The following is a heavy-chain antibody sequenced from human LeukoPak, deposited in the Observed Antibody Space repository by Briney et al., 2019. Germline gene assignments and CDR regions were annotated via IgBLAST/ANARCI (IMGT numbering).Heavy chain of an antibody. CDR2: MNPNSGNT. CDR3: ARSPSRERKWIQLWSPNFDY. CDR1: GYTFTSYD. J-gene: IGHJ4*02. V-gene: IGHV1-8*01. D-gene: IGHD5-18*01. Sequence: ASGKVSCKASGYTFTSYDINWVRQATGQGLEWMGWMNPNSGNTGYAQKFQGRVTMTRNTSISTAYMELSSLRSEDTAVYYCARSPSRERKWIQLWSPNFDYWGQGTLVTVSS.